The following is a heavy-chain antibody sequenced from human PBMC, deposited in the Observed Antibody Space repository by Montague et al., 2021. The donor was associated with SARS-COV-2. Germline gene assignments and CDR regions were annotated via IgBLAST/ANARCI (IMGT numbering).Heavy chain of an antibody. V-gene: IGHV3-9*01. CDR2: VSWNSNKI. J-gene: IGHJ6*02. Sequence: SRSLSLAASGFTFDEYAMHWVRQAPGKGLEWVSGVSWNSNKIGYAESVKGRFTASRDNAKNAVYLQMNSLRAEDTALYFCARPFYGGVGTNFFYYYAMDVWGQGTTVTVSS. CDR3: ARPFYGGVGTNFFYYYAMDV. CDR1: GFTFDEYA. D-gene: IGHD4-23*01.